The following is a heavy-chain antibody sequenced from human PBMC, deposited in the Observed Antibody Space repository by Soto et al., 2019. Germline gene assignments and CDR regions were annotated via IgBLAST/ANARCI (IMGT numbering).Heavy chain of an antibody. D-gene: IGHD3-22*01. V-gene: IGHV2-70*04. Sequence: SGPTLVNPTQTLTLTCTFSGFSLESSGMRVSWIRQPPGKALEWLARIDWDGTTFYSTSLKTRLTIAKDTSKNQVVLTMTNVDPADSATYFCARTMILGGGPCFDYWGQGNLVTVSS. J-gene: IGHJ4*02. CDR3: ARTMILGGGPCFDY. CDR2: IDWDGTT. CDR1: GFSLESSGMR.